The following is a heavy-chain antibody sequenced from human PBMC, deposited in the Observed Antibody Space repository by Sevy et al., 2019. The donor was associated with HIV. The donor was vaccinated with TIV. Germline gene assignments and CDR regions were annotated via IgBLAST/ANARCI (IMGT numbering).Heavy chain of an antibody. D-gene: IGHD2-2*03. CDR2: IYPGDSDT. J-gene: IGHJ5*02. V-gene: IGHV5-51*01. Sequence: GESLKISCKGSGYSFTSYWIGWVRQMPGKGLEWMGIIYPGDSDTRYSPSFQGQVTISVDKSISTAYLQWSSLKASDTAMYYCARLRGYCSSTSCYEVDWFDPWGQGTLVTVSS. CDR1: GYSFTSYW. CDR3: ARLRGYCSSTSCYEVDWFDP.